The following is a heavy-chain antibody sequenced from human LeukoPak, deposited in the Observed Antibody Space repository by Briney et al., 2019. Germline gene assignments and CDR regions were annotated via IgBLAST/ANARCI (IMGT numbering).Heavy chain of an antibody. CDR2: IYHSGST. CDR3: AREVVLHGYMVRGVKSGLDV. CDR1: GGSVSSYY. V-gene: IGHV4-59*02. Sequence: SETLSLTCTVSGGSVSSYYWSWIRQSPGRGLEWIGYIYHSGSTNYNPSLKSRVTMSVDTSTNQFSLKLTSLTAADSALYYCAREVVLHGYMVRGVKSGLDVWGQGTTVTVSS. D-gene: IGHD3-10*01. J-gene: IGHJ6*02.